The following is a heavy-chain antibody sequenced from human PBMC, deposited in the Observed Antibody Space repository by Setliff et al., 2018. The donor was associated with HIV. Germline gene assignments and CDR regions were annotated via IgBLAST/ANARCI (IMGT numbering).Heavy chain of an antibody. CDR2: IYPSDSDT. D-gene: IGHD3-9*01. Sequence: PGESLKISCKTSGYRFTSYWIGWARHMPGKGLEWMGIIYPSDSDTRYSPSFQGQVTISRDNAKNSLYLQMNSLRAEDTAVYYCARGGRLQYFDWPSYAMDVWGQGTTVTVSS. V-gene: IGHV5-51*01. CDR3: ARGGRLQYFDWPSYAMDV. CDR1: GYRFTSYW. J-gene: IGHJ6*02.